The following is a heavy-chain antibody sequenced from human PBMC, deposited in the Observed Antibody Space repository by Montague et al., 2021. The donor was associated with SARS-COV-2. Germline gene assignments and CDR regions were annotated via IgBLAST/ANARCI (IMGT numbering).Heavy chain of an antibody. V-gene: IGHV4-39*01. CDR3: TRHITGSGNAFDI. D-gene: IGHD3-10*01. CDR2: IYCTGST. Sequence: SETLSLTCTVSGGSVSSSSYYWGWIRQPPGKGLEWIGSIYCTGSTYYNPSLKSRVTISVDTSKNQFSLELSSVTAADTAVYYCTRHITGSGNAFDIWGQGTMVTVSS. J-gene: IGHJ3*02. CDR1: GGSVSSSSYY.